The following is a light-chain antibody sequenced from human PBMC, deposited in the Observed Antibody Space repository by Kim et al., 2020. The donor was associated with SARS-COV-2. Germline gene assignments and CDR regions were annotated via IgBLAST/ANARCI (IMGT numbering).Light chain of an antibody. J-gene: IGKJ1*01. Sequence: SPGERATLSCRASQSVIRSYLAWYQQKPGQAPRLLMYGASYRATGIPDRFSGSGSGTDFTLIICRLEPEDFAVYYCQQYSGSPGTFGQGTKVDIK. CDR2: GAS. CDR1: QSVIRSY. CDR3: QQYSGSPGT. V-gene: IGKV3-20*01.